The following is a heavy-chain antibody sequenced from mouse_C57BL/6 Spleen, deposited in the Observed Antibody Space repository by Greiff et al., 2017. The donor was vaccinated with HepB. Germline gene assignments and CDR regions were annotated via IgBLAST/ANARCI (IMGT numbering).Heavy chain of an antibody. J-gene: IGHJ2*01. CDR3: ARVYDYAYFDY. Sequence: EVKLVESGGGLVKPGGSLKLSCAASGFTFSSYAMSWVRQTPEKRLEWVATISDGGSYTYYPDNVKGRFTISRDNAKNNLYLQMSHLKSEDTAMYYCARVYDYAYFDYWGQGTTLTVSS. CDR2: ISDGGSYT. D-gene: IGHD2-4*01. CDR1: GFTFSSYA. V-gene: IGHV5-4*03.